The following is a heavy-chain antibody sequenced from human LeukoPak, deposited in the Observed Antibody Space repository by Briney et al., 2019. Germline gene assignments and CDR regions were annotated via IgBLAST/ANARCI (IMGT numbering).Heavy chain of an antibody. D-gene: IGHD6-13*01. J-gene: IGHJ4*02. V-gene: IGHV3-30*01. Sequence: GGSLSLSCAASGFTFSSYAMHWVRQAPGKGREWVAVISYDGSNKYYAASVKGRFTISRDNSKNMLYLQMHSLRAEDTAVYYCAREGDSSWYRNFDYGGQGTLVTVSS. CDR2: ISYDGSNK. CDR1: GFTFSSYA. CDR3: AREGDSSWYRNFDY.